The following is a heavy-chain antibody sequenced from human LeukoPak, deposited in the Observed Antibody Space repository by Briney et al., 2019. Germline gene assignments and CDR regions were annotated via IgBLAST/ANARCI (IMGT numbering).Heavy chain of an antibody. D-gene: IGHD3-10*01. CDR1: GGSFSGYF. Sequence: SETLSLTCAVYGGSFSGYFWTWIRQSPGKGLEWIGEINHRATTDYNPSLKSRVSLSVDTSKNQFSLKLTSVTAADTAVYYCARVRKMVRGVISEYFDYWGQGTLVTVSS. CDR3: ARVRKMVRGVISEYFDY. J-gene: IGHJ4*02. CDR2: INHRATT. V-gene: IGHV4-34*01.